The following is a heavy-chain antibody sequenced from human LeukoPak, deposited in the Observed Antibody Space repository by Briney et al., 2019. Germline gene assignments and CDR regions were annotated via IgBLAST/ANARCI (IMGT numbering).Heavy chain of an antibody. CDR1: GFTFSNAW. CDR3: TTEYYYDSSGYYYNFDY. CDR2: IKSKTDGGTT. V-gene: IGHV3-15*01. D-gene: IGHD3-22*01. J-gene: IGHJ4*02. Sequence: GGSLRLSCAASGFTFSNAWMSWVRQAPGKGLEWVGRIKSKTDGGTTDYAAPVKGRFTTSRDDSKNTLYLQMNSLKTEDTAVYYCTTEYYYDSSGYYYNFDYWGQGTLVTVSS.